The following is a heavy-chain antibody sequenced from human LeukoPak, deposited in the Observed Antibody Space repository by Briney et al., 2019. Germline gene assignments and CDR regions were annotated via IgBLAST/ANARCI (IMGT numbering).Heavy chain of an antibody. CDR3: ARETTGIDY. D-gene: IGHD4-17*01. Sequence: SETLSLTCTVSGGSISSSSYYWGWIRRPPGKGLEWIGSIYYSGSTYYNPSLKSRVTISVDTSKNQFSLKLSSVTAADTAVYYCARETTGIDYWGQGTLATVSS. CDR2: IYYSGST. V-gene: IGHV4-39*07. J-gene: IGHJ4*02. CDR1: GGSISSSSYY.